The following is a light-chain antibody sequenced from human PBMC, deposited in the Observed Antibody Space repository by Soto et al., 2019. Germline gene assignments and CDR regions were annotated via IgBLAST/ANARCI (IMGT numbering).Light chain of an antibody. CDR3: AAWDYSLNGHV. V-gene: IGLV1-40*01. CDR1: SSNIGAGYD. J-gene: IGLJ1*01. Sequence: QSVLTQPPSVSGAPGQRVTISCTGSSSNIGAGYDVHWYQQLPGTAPKLLIYGNSNRPSGVPDRFSGSKSGTSASLAITGLQAEDEADYYCAAWDYSLNGHVFGTGTMVTVL. CDR2: GNS.